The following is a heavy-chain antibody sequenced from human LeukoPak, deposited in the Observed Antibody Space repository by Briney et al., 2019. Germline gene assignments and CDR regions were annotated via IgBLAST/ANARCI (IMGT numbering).Heavy chain of an antibody. CDR3: SGEFDVAGLGMAV. CDR2: IYSDGSA. CDR1: GLTVSSNY. D-gene: IGHD3-16*01. Sequence: PGGSLRLSCAASGLTVSSNYMSWVRQAPGKGLEWVSVIYSDGSAYYAEAVKGRFTISRGDSKNTLYLQMKSLRGEETTVEYCSGEFDVAGLGMAVWGKGTTVTVSS. J-gene: IGHJ6*04. V-gene: IGHV3-53*01.